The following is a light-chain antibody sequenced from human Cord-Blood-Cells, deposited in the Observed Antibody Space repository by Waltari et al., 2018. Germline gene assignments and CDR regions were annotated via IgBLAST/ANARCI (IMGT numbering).Light chain of an antibody. CDR2: DVS. CDR1: RSDVGGYHY. V-gene: IGLV2-11*01. CDR3: CSYAGSYTYV. J-gene: IGLJ1*01. Sequence: QSALTQPRSVSGSPGQSVTIPCTGPRSDVGGYHYVSWYQQHPGKAPKLMIYDVSQRPSGVPDRFSGSKSGNTASLTISGLQAEDEADYYCCSYAGSYTYVFGTGTKVTVL.